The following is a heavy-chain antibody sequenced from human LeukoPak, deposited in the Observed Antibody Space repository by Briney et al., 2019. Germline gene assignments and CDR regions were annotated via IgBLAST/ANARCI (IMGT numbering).Heavy chain of an antibody. CDR3: ARDAHTDIGFPPYYYYGMDV. Sequence: GGSLRLSCAASGFTFSSYAMSWVRQAPGKGLEWVSAISGSGGSTYYADSVKGRFTISRDNSKNTLYLQMNSLRAEDTAVYYCARDAHTDIGFPPYYYYGMDVWGQGTTVTVSS. V-gene: IGHV3-23*01. CDR1: GFTFSSYA. J-gene: IGHJ6*02. CDR2: ISGSGGST.